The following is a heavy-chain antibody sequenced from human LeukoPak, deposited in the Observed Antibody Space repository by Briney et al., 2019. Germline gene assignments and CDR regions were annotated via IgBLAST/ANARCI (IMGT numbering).Heavy chain of an antibody. D-gene: IGHD5-18*01. CDR3: ARPDQRGYSYGYSAFDI. CDR1: GGSITSGNYY. Sequence: SETLSLTCTVSGGSITSGNYYWGWTRQPPGKGLEWIGSIYYSGSTYYNPSLKSRVTIFIDTSKNQFSLKLLSVTAADTAVYYCARPDQRGYSYGYSAFDIWGQGTMVTVSS. CDR2: IYYSGST. V-gene: IGHV4-39*01. J-gene: IGHJ3*02.